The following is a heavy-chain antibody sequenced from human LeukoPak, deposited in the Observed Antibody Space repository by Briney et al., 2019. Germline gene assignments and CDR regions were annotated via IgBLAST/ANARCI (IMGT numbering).Heavy chain of an antibody. D-gene: IGHD3-22*01. CDR3: ASATHYYESSGYDY. J-gene: IGHJ4*02. Sequence: PGGALRLSCAASGFSFSSYWMTWVRQAPGKGLEWVANIKLDGSEKYYVDSVKGRFTISRDNAKNSLYLQMNSLRAEDTALYYCASATHYYESSGYDYWGQGTLVTVSS. CDR2: IKLDGSEK. CDR1: GFSFSSYW. V-gene: IGHV3-7*03.